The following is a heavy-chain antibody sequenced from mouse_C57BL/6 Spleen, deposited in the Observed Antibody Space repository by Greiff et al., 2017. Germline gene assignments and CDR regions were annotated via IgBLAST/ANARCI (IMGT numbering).Heavy chain of an antibody. D-gene: IGHD2-3*01. V-gene: IGHV5-17*01. Sequence: EVKVVESGGGLVKPGGSLKLSCAASGFTFSDYGMHWVRQAPEKGLEWVAYISSGSSTIYYADTVKGRFTISRDNAKNTLFLQMTSLRSEDTAMYYCAREGIYDGYPYAMDYWGQGTSVTVSS. J-gene: IGHJ4*01. CDR2: ISSGSSTI. CDR1: GFTFSDYG. CDR3: AREGIYDGYPYAMDY.